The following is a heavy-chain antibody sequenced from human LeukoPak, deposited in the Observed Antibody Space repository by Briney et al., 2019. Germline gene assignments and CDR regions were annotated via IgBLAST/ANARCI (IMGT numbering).Heavy chain of an antibody. CDR3: ARSRVGATTWYYFDY. J-gene: IGHJ4*02. CDR2: IIPILGIA. CDR1: GGTFSSYA. D-gene: IGHD1-26*01. Sequence: GASVKVSCKASGGTFSSYAISWVRQAPGQGLEWMGRIIPILGIANYAQKFQGRVTITADKSTSTAYMELSSLRSEDTAVYYCARSRVGATTWYYFDYWGQGTLVTVSS. V-gene: IGHV1-69*04.